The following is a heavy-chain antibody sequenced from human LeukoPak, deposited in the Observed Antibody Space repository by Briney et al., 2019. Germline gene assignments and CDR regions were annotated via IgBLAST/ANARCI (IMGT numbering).Heavy chain of an antibody. CDR1: GGSISSSSYY. CDR3: ARGLRGFGEFLYYYYMDV. V-gene: IGHV4-39*07. J-gene: IGHJ6*03. Sequence: SETLSLTCTVSGGSISSSSYYWGWIRQPPGKGLERIGSIYYSGSTYYNPSLKSRVTISVDTSKNQFSLKLSSVTAADTTVYYCARGLRGFGEFLYYYYMDVWGKGTTVTVSS. D-gene: IGHD3-10*01. CDR2: IYYSGST.